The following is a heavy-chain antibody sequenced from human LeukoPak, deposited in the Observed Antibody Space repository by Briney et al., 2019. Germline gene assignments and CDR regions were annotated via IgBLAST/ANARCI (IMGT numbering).Heavy chain of an antibody. D-gene: IGHD3-16*01. CDR2: IWYGGSNK. CDR3: AKAGSIYLWYFDY. Sequence: PGGSLRLSCAASGFTFSSYGMHWVRQAPGKGLEWVAVIWYGGSNKYYADSVKGRFTTSRDNSKNTLYLQMNSLRAEDTAVYYCAKAGSIYLWYFDYWGQGTLVTVSS. J-gene: IGHJ4*02. V-gene: IGHV3-33*06. CDR1: GFTFSSYG.